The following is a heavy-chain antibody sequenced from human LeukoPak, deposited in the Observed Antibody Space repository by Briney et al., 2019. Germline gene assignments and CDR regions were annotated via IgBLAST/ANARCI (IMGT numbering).Heavy chain of an antibody. Sequence: PSETLSLTCAVYGGSFSGYYWCWIRQPPGKGLEWIGSIYYSGSTYYNPSLKSRVTISVDTSKNQFSLKLSSVTAADTAVYYCARLPLSSGRPYYFDYWGQGTLVTVSS. D-gene: IGHD6-19*01. CDR3: ARLPLSSGRPYYFDY. V-gene: IGHV4-34*01. CDR1: GGSFSGYY. CDR2: IYYSGST. J-gene: IGHJ4*02.